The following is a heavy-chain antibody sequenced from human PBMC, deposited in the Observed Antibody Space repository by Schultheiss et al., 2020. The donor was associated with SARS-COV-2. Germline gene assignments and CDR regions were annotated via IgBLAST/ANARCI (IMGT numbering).Heavy chain of an antibody. CDR3: AREGTYGDLDY. V-gene: IGHV4-30-4*01. Sequence: SETLSLTCTVSGGSISSGDYYWSWIRQPPGKGLEWIGYIYYSGTTYYNPSLKSRVTISVDTSKNQFSLKLSSVTAADTAVYYCAREGTYGDLDYWGQGTLVTVSS. J-gene: IGHJ4*02. D-gene: IGHD4-17*01. CDR2: IYYSGTT. CDR1: GGSISSGDYY.